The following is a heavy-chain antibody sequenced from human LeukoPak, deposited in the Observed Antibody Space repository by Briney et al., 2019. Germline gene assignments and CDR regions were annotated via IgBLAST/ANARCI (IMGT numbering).Heavy chain of an antibody. CDR1: EFIFGDYY. D-gene: IGHD1-26*01. V-gene: IGHV3-11*04. J-gene: IGHJ3*01. Sequence: GGSLRLSCTASEFIFGDYYMAWVRQAPGKGLEWISYISRIGNTKYDAGSVKGRFIVSRDNAKNSLYLQMNNLRDDDTAVYYCARDRLLYSAFDVWGQGTMVTVSS. CDR3: ARDRLLYSAFDV. CDR2: ISRIGNTK.